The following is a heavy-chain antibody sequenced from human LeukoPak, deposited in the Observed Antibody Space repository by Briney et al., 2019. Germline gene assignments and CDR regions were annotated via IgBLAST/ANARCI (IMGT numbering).Heavy chain of an antibody. CDR1: GFTFSSYW. J-gene: IGHJ6*02. CDR2: INSDGSST. CDR3: TGGYYYYGVDV. V-gene: IGHV3-74*01. Sequence: PGGSLRLSCAASGFTFSSYWMQWVRQAPGKGLVWVSRINSDGSSTSYADPVKGRITISRDNAKNTLYLQMNSLRAEDTAVYYCTGGYYYYGVDVWGQGTTVTVSS. D-gene: IGHD3-16*01.